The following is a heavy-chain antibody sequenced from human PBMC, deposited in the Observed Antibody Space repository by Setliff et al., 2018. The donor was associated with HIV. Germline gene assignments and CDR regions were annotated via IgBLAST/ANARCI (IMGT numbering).Heavy chain of an antibody. V-gene: IGHV1-2*06. J-gene: IGHJ4*02. CDR2: INSDSGGT. CDR1: GYTFTNYY. D-gene: IGHD2-15*01. Sequence: ASVKVSCKASGYTFTNYYIHWVRQAPGQGLEWMGRINSDSGGTDLAQTFQDRVTMTRDTSITTAYMELSRLSSDDTALYYCARDLIRITPHGDLPFWGQGTLVTVSS. CDR3: ARDLIRITPHGDLPF.